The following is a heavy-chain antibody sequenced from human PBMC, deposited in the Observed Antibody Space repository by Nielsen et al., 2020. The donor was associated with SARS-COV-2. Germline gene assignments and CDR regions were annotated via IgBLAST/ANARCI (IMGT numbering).Heavy chain of an antibody. CDR2: IYYRGNT. V-gene: IGHV4-31*11. CDR3: PKLPANTNDAFDI. CDR1: GVSISSGGYY. J-gene: IGHJ3*02. D-gene: IGHD2-2*01. Sequence: SETLSLTCAVSGVSISSGGYYWSWIRQDPGKGLEWIAYIYYRGNTYYDPSLQSRVTISVDTFKNQFSLKLRSVTAADTAVYYCPKLPANTNDAFDIWGHATLVTVSS.